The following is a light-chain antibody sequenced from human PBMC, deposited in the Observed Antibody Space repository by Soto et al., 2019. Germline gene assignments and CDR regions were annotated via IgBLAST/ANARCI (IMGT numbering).Light chain of an antibody. CDR1: QSLLHSNGYNY. V-gene: IGKV2-28*01. CDR2: LGS. J-gene: IGKJ2*01. CDR3: MQALQSLRST. Sequence: DIVMTQSPLSLPVTPGEPASISCRSSQSLLHSNGYNYSDWYLQKPGQSPQLLIYLGSNRSSGVPDRFSGSGAGTAFTLTISRVEAADVGVHYCMQALQSLRSTSGQGTKLEIK.